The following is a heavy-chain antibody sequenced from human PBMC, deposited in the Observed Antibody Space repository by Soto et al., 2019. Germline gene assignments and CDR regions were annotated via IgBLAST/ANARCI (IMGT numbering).Heavy chain of an antibody. CDR2: MNPNSGNT. Sequence: ASVKVSCKASGYTFTSYDINWVRQATGQGLEWMGWMNPNSGNTNYAQKFQGRVTMTRGISTSTAYMELSSLRSEDTAVYYCARDHAAGNDAFDIWGQGTMVTVSS. V-gene: IGHV1-8*01. J-gene: IGHJ3*02. CDR1: GYTFTSYD. CDR3: ARDHAAGNDAFDI. D-gene: IGHD6-13*01.